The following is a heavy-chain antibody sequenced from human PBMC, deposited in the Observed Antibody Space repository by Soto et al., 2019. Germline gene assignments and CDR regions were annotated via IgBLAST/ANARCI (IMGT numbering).Heavy chain of an antibody. D-gene: IGHD2-15*01. Sequence: GGSLRLSCAASGSTFSSYGMHWVRQAPGKGLEWVAVISYDGSNKYYADSVKGRFTISRDNSKNTLYLQMNSLRAEDTAVYYCAKVTGLTVCSGGSSYIDYWGQGTLVTVAS. CDR2: ISYDGSNK. CDR1: GSTFSSYG. V-gene: IGHV3-30*18. J-gene: IGHJ4*02. CDR3: AKVTGLTVCSGGSSYIDY.